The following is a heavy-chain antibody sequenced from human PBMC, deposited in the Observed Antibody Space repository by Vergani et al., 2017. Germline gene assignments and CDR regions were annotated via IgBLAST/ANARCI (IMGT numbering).Heavy chain of an antibody. V-gene: IGHV3-23*01. Sequence: EVQLLESGGSLKQPGGSVRLSCAASGFTFSTYAMHWVRQAPGKELEWVAALTGGGGSTYYADSSKGRFIIYRDNSSDTLYLQMNSLRPEDKAAYYCVKDGGSYENFFYSWCQGTLVAVSS. D-gene: IGHD1-26*01. CDR1: GFTFSTYA. CDR2: LTGGGGST. CDR3: VKDGGSYENFFYS. J-gene: IGHJ4*02.